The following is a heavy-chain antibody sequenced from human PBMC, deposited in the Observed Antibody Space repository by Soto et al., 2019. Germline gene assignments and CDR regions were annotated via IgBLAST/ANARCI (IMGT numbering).Heavy chain of an antibody. Sequence: EVRVVESGGALVQPGRSLRLSCAASGFTFDDCAMHWVRQAPGKGLEWVSSITWNSGSIGYADSVKGRFTISRDNDKNCLYLQMNSLRVEDTALYYCAKDGVQKTQQVAESGIDYWGQGTLVTVCS. CDR3: AKDGVQKTQQVAESGIDY. CDR1: GFTFDDCA. V-gene: IGHV3-9*01. D-gene: IGHD6-13*01. J-gene: IGHJ4*02. CDR2: ITWNSGSI.